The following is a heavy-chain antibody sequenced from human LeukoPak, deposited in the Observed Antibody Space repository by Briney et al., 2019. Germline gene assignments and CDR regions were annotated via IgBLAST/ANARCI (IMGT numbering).Heavy chain of an antibody. D-gene: IGHD5-12*01. CDR3: ARDPINVWLAFDI. J-gene: IGHJ3*02. V-gene: IGHV1-8*01. Sequence: ASVKVSCRASGYSFTSYDMNWVRQATGQGLEWMGWMNPNSGNTGYAQKFQGRITMTRDTSTGTAYMELSSLRSEDTAVYFCARDPINVWLAFDIWGQGTMVTVSS. CDR1: GYSFTSYD. CDR2: MNPNSGNT.